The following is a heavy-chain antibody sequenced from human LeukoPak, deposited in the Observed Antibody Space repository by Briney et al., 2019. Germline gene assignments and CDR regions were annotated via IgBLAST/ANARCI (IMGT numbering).Heavy chain of an antibody. D-gene: IGHD3-22*01. CDR1: EFTFSNFA. J-gene: IGHJ4*02. CDR3: TRDTYYYDSSGYSNPPFDY. CDR2: IRSKAYGGTT. Sequence: GGSLRLSCAASEFTFSNFAMTWIRQAPGKGLEWVGFIRSKAYGGTTEYAASVKGRFTISRDDSKSIAYLQMNSLKTEDTAVYYCTRDTYYYDSSGYSNPPFDYWGQGTLVTVSS. V-gene: IGHV3-49*03.